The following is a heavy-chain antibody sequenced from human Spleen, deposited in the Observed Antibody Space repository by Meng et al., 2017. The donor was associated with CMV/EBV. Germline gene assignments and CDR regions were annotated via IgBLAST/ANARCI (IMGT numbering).Heavy chain of an antibody. V-gene: IGHV3-21*01. Sequence: GGSLRLSCTASGLTFSNYGMHWVRQAPGKGLEWVSSISSSSSYIYYADSVKGRFTISRDNAKNSLYLQMNSLRAEDTAVYYCARDLPFDWLSGMDVWGQGTTVTVSS. CDR3: ARDLPFDWLSGMDV. CDR2: ISSSSSYI. D-gene: IGHD3-9*01. CDR1: GLTFSNYG. J-gene: IGHJ6*02.